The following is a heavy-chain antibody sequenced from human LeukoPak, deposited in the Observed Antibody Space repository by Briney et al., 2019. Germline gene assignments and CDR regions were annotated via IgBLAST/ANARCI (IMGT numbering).Heavy chain of an antibody. Sequence: GGSLRLSCPASGFTDISNYMRWVRPAPGKGVAWVSVIYSGGSTYYADSVKGRFTISRDNSKNTLYLQMNSLRAEDTAVYYCARVKPGSAALDYWGQGTLVTVSS. V-gene: IGHV3-53*01. D-gene: IGHD3-10*01. CDR2: IYSGGST. J-gene: IGHJ4*02. CDR1: GFTDISNY. CDR3: ARVKPGSAALDY.